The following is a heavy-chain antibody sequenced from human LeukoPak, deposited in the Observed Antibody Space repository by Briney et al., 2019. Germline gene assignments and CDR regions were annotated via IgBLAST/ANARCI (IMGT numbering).Heavy chain of an antibody. J-gene: IGHJ4*02. CDR1: GFTFSSYW. D-gene: IGHD3-22*01. V-gene: IGHV3-7*01. CDR3: ARESDRYYFDY. CDR2: IKQDGSGK. Sequence: PGGSLRLSCAASGFTFSSYWMSWVRQAPGKGLEWVANIKQDGSGKYYVDSVKGRFTISRDNAKNSLYLQMNSLRAEDTAVYYCARESDRYYFDYWGQGTLVTVSS.